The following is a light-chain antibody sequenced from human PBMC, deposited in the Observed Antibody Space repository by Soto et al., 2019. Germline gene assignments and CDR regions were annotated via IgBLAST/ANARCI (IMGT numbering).Light chain of an antibody. CDR2: GAS. V-gene: IGKV3-20*01. J-gene: IGKJ1*01. CDR3: QQYGSSPGK. Sequence: EIVLTQSPGTLSLSPGERATLSCRASQSVSSSYLARYQQKPGQAPRLLIYGASSRATGIPDRFSGSGSGTDFTLTISRLAPEDFAVYYCQQYGSSPGKFGQGTKVDIK. CDR1: QSVSSSY.